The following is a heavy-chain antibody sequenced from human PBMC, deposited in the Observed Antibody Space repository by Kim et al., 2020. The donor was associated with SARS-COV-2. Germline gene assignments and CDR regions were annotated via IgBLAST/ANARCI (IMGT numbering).Heavy chain of an antibody. CDR1: GFTFSNSW. CDR3: TPSGSWGGEAEIDY. D-gene: IGHD1-26*01. CDR2: IKSKTDGGTT. Sequence: GGSLRLSCAASGFTFSNSWMSWVRQAPGKGLEWVGRIKSKTDGGTTDYAAPVKGRFTISRDYSKNTLYLQMNSLKTEDTAVYYCTPSGSWGGEAEIDYWGQGTLVTVSS. J-gene: IGHJ4*02. V-gene: IGHV3-15*01.